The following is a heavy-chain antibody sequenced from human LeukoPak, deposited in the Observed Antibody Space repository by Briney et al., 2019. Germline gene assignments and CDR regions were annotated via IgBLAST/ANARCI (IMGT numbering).Heavy chain of an antibody. CDR3: ARSRIAARPGYFQH. V-gene: IGHV3-21*01. D-gene: IGHD6-6*01. CDR2: ISSSSSYI. J-gene: IGHJ1*01. Sequence: GGSLRLSCAASGFTFSSYSMNWVRQAPGKGLEWVSSISSSSSYIYYADSVKGRFTISRDNAKNSLYLQMNSLRAEDTAVYYCARSRIAARPGYFQHWGQGTLVTVSS. CDR1: GFTFSSYS.